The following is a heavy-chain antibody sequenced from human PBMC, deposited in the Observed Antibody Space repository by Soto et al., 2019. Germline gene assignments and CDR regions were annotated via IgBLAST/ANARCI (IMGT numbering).Heavy chain of an antibody. V-gene: IGHV3-30-3*01. J-gene: IGHJ4*02. CDR2: ISYDGSNK. CDR1: GFTFSSYA. CDR3: VLGLSSHDIDY. D-gene: IGHD3-16*01. Sequence: GSLRLSCAASGFTFSSYAMHWVRQAPGKGLEWVAVISYDGSNKYYADSVKGRFTISRDNSKNTLYLQMNSLRAEDTAVYYCVLGLSSHDIDYWGQGTLVTVSS.